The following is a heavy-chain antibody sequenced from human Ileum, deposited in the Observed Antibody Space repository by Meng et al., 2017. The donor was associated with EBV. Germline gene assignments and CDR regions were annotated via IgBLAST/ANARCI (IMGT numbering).Heavy chain of an antibody. Sequence: QVQLQQSGPGLVRPSETLSLTCTVSGASVTSSGYYWSWLRQSPGKGLEWLGYVNYNGDSTYNPSLKSRVTIFIDTSKKQFYLNLTSATAAGTAIYYCARDLRVGGAFDYWGQGTLVTGSS. V-gene: IGHV4-61*08. CDR2: VNYNGDS. D-gene: IGHD1-26*01. J-gene: IGHJ4*02. CDR1: GASVTSSGYY. CDR3: ARDLRVGGAFDY.